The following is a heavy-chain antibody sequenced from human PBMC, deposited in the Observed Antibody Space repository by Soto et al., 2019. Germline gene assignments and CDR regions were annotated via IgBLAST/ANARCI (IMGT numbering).Heavy chain of an antibody. CDR3: ARSSGSAYWFDP. CDR1: GYTFTSYG. CDR2: ISAYNGNT. Sequence: QVQLVQSGAEVKKPGASVKVSCKASGYTFTSYGISWVRQAPGQGLKSMGWISAYNGNTNYAQKLHGRVTMTTDTSTSTAYMEMSSLSSDDTAVYYCARSSGSAYWFDPWGQGTLVTVSS. D-gene: IGHD6-6*01. J-gene: IGHJ5*02. V-gene: IGHV1-18*01.